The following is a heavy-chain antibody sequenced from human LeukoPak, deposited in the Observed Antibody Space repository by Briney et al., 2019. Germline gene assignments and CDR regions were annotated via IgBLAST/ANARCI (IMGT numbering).Heavy chain of an antibody. D-gene: IGHD3-10*01. CDR1: GYSISSGYY. J-gene: IGHJ4*02. CDR2: IYHSGST. CDR3: ASSTWFGTRIVFDY. Sequence: SETMSLTCAVSGYSISSGYYWCWIRQPPGRGLEWIGSIYHSGSTYYKPSLKSRITISVDTSKNHFSLKLSSVTAADTAVYYCASSTWFGTRIVFDYWGQGTLVTVSS. V-gene: IGHV4-38-2*01.